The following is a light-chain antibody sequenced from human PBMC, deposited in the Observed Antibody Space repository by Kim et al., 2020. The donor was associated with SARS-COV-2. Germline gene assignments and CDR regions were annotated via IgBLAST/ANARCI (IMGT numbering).Light chain of an antibody. Sequence: GQRVTISCSVSMSNIGSNVVNWYQQLPGTAPKLLMYSNDYRPSGVPDRFSGSKSGSSASLAISGLQSEDEADYYCAAWDDSLTGSVFGGGTQLTVL. V-gene: IGLV1-44*01. CDR3: AAWDDSLTGSV. CDR2: SND. CDR1: MSNIGSNV. J-gene: IGLJ3*02.